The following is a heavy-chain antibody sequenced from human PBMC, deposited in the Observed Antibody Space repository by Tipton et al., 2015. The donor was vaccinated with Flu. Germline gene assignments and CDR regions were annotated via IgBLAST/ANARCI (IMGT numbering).Heavy chain of an antibody. CDR3: ARALRTTGFDY. V-gene: IGHV4-38-2*02. J-gene: IGHJ4*02. CDR2: VYHSGDT. Sequence: TLSLTCTVSSYPITSDFYWGWIRQSPGKGLQWIGIVYHSGDTNYNPSLKSRVTISVDTSKNQFSLKLTSVTAADTAVYSCARALRTTGFDYWGQGTLVTVSS. D-gene: IGHD1-1*01. CDR1: SYPITSDFY.